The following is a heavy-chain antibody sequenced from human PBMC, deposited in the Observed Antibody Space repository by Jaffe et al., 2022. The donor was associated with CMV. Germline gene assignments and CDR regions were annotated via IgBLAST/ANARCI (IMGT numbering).Heavy chain of an antibody. CDR1: GW. J-gene: IGHJ3*01. Sequence: DVQLLQSGAEVKKAGESLKISCKGSGWIAWVRQMPGKGLEWMGIIYLGDSDARYSPSFQGQVIISADKSINTAYLQWSSLTASDSAIYYCARRRIPSRRPVGDAFDVWGQGTMVTVSS. V-gene: IGHV5-51*01. CDR2: IYLGDSDA. D-gene: IGHD1-26*01. CDR3: ARRRIPSRRPVGDAFDV.